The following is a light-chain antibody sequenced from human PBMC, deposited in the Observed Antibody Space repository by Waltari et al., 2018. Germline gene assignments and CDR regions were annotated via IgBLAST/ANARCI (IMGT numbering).Light chain of an antibody. V-gene: IGKV3-11*01. J-gene: IGKJ5*01. Sequence: EAVLTQSPGTLSLFPGERATLSCRASQSVYKYLAWYQQKPGQAPRLLIYDATKRATGIPARFSGSGSETDFTLTISSLEPEDFAVYYCQQRNNWLITFGQWTRLEIK. CDR3: QQRNNWLIT. CDR2: DAT. CDR1: QSVYKY.